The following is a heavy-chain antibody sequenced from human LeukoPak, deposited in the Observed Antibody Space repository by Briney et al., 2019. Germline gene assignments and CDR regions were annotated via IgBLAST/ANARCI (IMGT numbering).Heavy chain of an antibody. J-gene: IGHJ4*02. Sequence: SDPLTLPCTVSGDSISRTTDWCRWIRQSPGKVLVWLGSMSYVGITSYNPSLKSRATISVDTSKNQFSLMLNSVTAADTAVYYCTRLPLDYSLDHWGQGTPVSVSS. V-gene: IGHV4-39*01. CDR1: GDSISRTTDW. CDR2: MSYVGIT. CDR3: TRLPLDYSLDH. D-gene: IGHD4-11*01.